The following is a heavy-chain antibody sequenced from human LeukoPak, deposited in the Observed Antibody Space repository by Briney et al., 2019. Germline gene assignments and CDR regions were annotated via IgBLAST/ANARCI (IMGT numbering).Heavy chain of an antibody. CDR1: GYSISSGYY. Sequence: PSETLSLTCAVSGYSISSGYYWVWIRQPPGKGLEWIGSIYHSGTTYYNPSLKSRVTISVDKSKNQFSLKLSSVTAADTAVYYCARAHPPMVRGVIGWFDPWGQGTLVTVSS. V-gene: IGHV4-38-2*01. CDR2: IYHSGTT. CDR3: ARAHPPMVRGVIGWFDP. J-gene: IGHJ5*02. D-gene: IGHD3-10*01.